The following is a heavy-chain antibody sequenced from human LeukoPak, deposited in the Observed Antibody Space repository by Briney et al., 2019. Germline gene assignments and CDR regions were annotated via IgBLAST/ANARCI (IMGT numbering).Heavy chain of an antibody. J-gene: IGHJ4*02. CDR3: ARQGYYGSGSSHDPMGVDY. V-gene: IGHV5-51*01. D-gene: IGHD3-10*01. Sequence: PGESLKISCKGSGYSFPSYWIGWVRQMPGKGLEWMGIIYPSDSDTRYSPSFQGQVTISADKSISTAYLQWSSLKASDTAMYYCARQGYYGSGSSHDPMGVDYRGQGTLVTASS. CDR1: GYSFPSYW. CDR2: IYPSDSDT.